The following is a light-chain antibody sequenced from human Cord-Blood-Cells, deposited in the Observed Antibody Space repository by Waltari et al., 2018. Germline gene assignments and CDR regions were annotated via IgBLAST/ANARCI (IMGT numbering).Light chain of an antibody. CDR3: QAWDSSTAVV. CDR1: QMGNKY. J-gene: IGLJ2*01. V-gene: IGLV3-1*01. Sequence: SFELTQPPPVSVSPGQTASITCSGDQMGNKYACWYQQKPGQSPVLVIYQDSKRPSGIPERFSGSNSGNTATLTISVTQAMDEADYYCQAWDSSTAVVFGGGTKLTVL. CDR2: QDS.